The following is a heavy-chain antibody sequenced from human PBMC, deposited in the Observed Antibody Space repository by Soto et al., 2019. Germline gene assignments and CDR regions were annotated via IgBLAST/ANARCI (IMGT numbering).Heavy chain of an antibody. J-gene: IGHJ4*02. CDR1: GYTFTSYG. CDR2: ISAYNGNT. Sequence: GASVKVSCKASGYTFTSYGISWVRQAPGQGLEWMGWISAYNGNTNYAQKLQGRVTMTTDTSTSTAYMELRSLRSDDTVVYYCARAGPNIVATDFDYWGQGTLVTVSS. D-gene: IGHD5-12*01. CDR3: ARAGPNIVATDFDY. V-gene: IGHV1-18*01.